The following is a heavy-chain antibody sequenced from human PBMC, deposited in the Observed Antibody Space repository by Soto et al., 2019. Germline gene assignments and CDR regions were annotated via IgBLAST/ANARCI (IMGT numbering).Heavy chain of an antibody. CDR1: GYTFTSYD. Sequence: GASVKVSCKASGYTFTSYDINWVRQATGQGLEWMGWMNPNSGNTGYAQKFQGRVTMTRDTSTSTVYMELSSLRSEDTAVYYCARDGWIFGVTYYYMDVWGKGTTVTVSS. J-gene: IGHJ6*03. D-gene: IGHD3-3*01. CDR2: MNPNSGNT. V-gene: IGHV1-8*01. CDR3: ARDGWIFGVTYYYMDV.